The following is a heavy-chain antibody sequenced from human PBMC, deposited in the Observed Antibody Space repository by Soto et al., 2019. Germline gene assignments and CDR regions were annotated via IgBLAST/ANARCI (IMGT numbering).Heavy chain of an antibody. D-gene: IGHD6-13*01. V-gene: IGHV4-61*01. CDR2: IYYSGST. CDR1: GGSVSSGSYY. Sequence: QVQLQESGPGLVKPSETLSLTCTVSGGSVSSGSYYWGWIRQPPGTGLEYIGYIYYSGSTNYNPSLKSRVAISVDTYKNQFSLKLSSVTAADTAVYYCARVSSSWGLVNYFDFWGQGNLVNVSS. CDR3: ARVSSSWGLVNYFDF. J-gene: IGHJ4*02.